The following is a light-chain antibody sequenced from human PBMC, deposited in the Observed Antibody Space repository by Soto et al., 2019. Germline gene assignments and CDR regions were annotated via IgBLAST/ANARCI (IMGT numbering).Light chain of an antibody. CDR1: QSVSNN. CDR3: QQYKIWPPWT. CDR2: GAS. Sequence: EVAMAPTPVTLSVYHGASATLYFRASQSVSNNLAWYQQRPGQAPRLIIYGASTRATGVPARFSGSGSGTDFTLTIRRLQSEDFAVYYCQQYKIWPPWTVGQGTKVDIK. V-gene: IGKV3-15*01. J-gene: IGKJ1*01.